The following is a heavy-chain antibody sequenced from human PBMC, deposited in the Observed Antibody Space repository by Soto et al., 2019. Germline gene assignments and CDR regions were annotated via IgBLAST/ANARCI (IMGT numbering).Heavy chain of an antibody. CDR1: GGSITDYY. D-gene: IGHD3-16*01. Sequence: SETLSLTCTVSGGSITDYYWSWIRQPPGKALEWIGYGYHSVSIHYNPSLKTRVTISVDTSENQFSLRLSSVTAADTAVYYCARAFAGFGAYWYFDLWGRGTLVTVSS. V-gene: IGHV4-59*01. CDR3: ARAFAGFGAYWYFDL. J-gene: IGHJ2*01. CDR2: GYHSVSI.